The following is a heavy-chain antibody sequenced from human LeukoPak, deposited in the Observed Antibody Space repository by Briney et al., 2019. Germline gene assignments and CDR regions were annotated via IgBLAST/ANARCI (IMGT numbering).Heavy chain of an antibody. V-gene: IGHV3-7*05. D-gene: IGHD2-2*01. CDR1: GFTHRLLW. J-gene: IGHJ4*02. Sequence: GGSLTLSCGASGFTHRLLWMSVLRQAPGKGLEWVANIKKDGSERIFADSVKGRFTISRDNAKNSLYLQMNSLRVEDTAAYYCAIQTSGKAFDGWRQGTLVTVSS. CDR2: IKKDGSER. CDR3: AIQTSGKAFDG.